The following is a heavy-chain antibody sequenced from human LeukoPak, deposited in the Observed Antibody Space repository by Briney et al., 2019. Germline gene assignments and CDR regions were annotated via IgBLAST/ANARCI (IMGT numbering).Heavy chain of an antibody. CDR3: ARGVHVWYSGSWDDAFDI. V-gene: IGHV3-11*01. D-gene: IGHD1-26*01. CDR1: GFTFSDYY. Sequence: GGSLRLSCAASGFTFSDYYMSWIRQAPGKRLEWVSYISSSGSTIYSAASAKGRSTISKNNAKNSLYLQINRRRAEATASYYGARGVHVWYSGSWDDAFDIWGEGTMVTVSS. CDR2: ISSSGSTI. J-gene: IGHJ3*02.